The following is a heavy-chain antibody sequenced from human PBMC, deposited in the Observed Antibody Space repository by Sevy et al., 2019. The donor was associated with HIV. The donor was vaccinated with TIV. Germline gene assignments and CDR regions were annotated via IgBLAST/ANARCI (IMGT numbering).Heavy chain of an antibody. D-gene: IGHD1-1*01. Sequence: GGSLRLSCAAFEFTFSAYWMTWVRQAPGEGPEWVASIKDDGSEKWYLHSVKGRFTISRDNTKNSLSLQMTSLRVEDTAMYYCATHNDWKFEYWGQGILVTVSS. J-gene: IGHJ4*02. V-gene: IGHV3-7*01. CDR3: ATHNDWKFEY. CDR1: EFTFSAYW. CDR2: IKDDGSEK.